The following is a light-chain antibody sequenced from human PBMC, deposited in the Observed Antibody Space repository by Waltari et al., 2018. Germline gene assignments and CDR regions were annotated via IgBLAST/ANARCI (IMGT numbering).Light chain of an antibody. J-gene: IGLJ2*01. CDR3: SSYTSSSTPVV. CDR2: EVS. Sequence: QSALTQPASVSGSPGQSITISCTGTRSEVGGYNYVSWYQQHPGKAPKLMIYEVSNRPSGVSNRFSGSKSGNTASLTISGLQAEDEADYYCSSYTSSSTPVVFGGGTKLTVL. CDR1: RSEVGGYNY. V-gene: IGLV2-14*01.